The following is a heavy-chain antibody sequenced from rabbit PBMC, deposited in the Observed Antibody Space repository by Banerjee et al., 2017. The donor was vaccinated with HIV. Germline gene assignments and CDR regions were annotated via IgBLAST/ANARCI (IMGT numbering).Heavy chain of an antibody. Sequence: QSLEESGGDLVKPGASLTLTCTASGFSFSSSYYMCWVRQAPGKGLEWIACMDGGSGDTTWYASWAKGRFTISKTSSTTVTLQMTSLTAADTATYFCARYHFSSDSGFNLWGPGTLVTVS. J-gene: IGHJ4*01. V-gene: IGHV1S40*01. CDR2: MDGGSGDTT. D-gene: IGHD4-1*01. CDR3: ARYHFSSDSGFNL. CDR1: GFSFSSSYY.